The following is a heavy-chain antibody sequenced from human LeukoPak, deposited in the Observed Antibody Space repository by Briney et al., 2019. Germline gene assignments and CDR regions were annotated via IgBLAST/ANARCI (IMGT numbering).Heavy chain of an antibody. CDR1: GFTFSNSA. J-gene: IGHJ4*02. D-gene: IGHD2-15*01. CDR2: ISGSGGNT. V-gene: IGHV3-23*01. CDR3: AKSRGSCSEY. Sequence: QPGGSLRLSCTASGFTFSNSAMIWVRQAPGKGLEWVSTISGSGGNTYYADPVKGRLTISRDNTKNTLYLQLNSLRAEDTAVYYCAKSRGSCSEYWGQGTLVTVSS.